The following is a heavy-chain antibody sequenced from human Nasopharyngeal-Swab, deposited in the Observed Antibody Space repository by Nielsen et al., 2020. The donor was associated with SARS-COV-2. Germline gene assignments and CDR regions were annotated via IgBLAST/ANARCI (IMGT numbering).Heavy chain of an antibody. D-gene: IGHD3-16*02. V-gene: IGHV4-59*01. CDR2: IYYSGST. J-gene: IGHJ5*02. CDR1: GVTISSYY. CDR3: AREGGLNYDYVWGSYRPSNWFDP. Sequence: SETLSLTCTVSGVTISSYYRSWIRQPPGKGLEWIGYIYYSGSTNYNPYLKSRVTIPVDTSKNQFSLRLSSVTAADTAVYYCAREGGLNYDYVWGSYRPSNWFDPWGQGTLVTVSS.